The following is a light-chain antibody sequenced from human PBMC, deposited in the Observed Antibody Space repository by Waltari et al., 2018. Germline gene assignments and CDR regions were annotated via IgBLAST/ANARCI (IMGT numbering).Light chain of an antibody. Sequence: QSALTQPRAVSGSPRQSVTISCTGTGSDVGGYNYVSWYQQHPGKAPKLMIYDVSKRPSGVPDRFSGSKSGNTASLTISGLQAEDEADYYCCSYAGSYTLAIFGGGTKLTVL. J-gene: IGLJ2*01. CDR3: CSYAGSYTLAI. CDR1: GSDVGGYNY. V-gene: IGLV2-11*01. CDR2: DVS.